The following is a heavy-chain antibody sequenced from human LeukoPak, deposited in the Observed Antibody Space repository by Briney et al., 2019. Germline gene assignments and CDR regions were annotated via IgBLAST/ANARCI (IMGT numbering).Heavy chain of an antibody. J-gene: IGHJ4*02. D-gene: IGHD6-13*01. CDR1: GGSISSYY. CDR2: IYYSGST. Sequence: SETLSLTCTVSGGSISSYYWSWIRQPPGKGLEWIGSIYYSGSTNYSPSLKSRVTISVDTSKNQFSLKLSSVTAADTAVYYCARDRGGYSSSWYGYWGQGTLVTVSS. CDR3: ARDRGGYSSSWYGY. V-gene: IGHV4-59*01.